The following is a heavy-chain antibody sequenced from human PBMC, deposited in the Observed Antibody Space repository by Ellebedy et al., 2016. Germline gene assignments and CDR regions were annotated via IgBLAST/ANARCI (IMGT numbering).Heavy chain of an antibody. V-gene: IGHV1-69*13. Sequence: ASVKVSCKASGGTFSSYAISWVRQAPGQGLEWMGGIIPIFGTANYEQKFQGRVTITADESTSTAYMELSSLRSEDTAVYYCARARLEGILIYDFDYWGQGTLVTVSS. J-gene: IGHJ4*02. CDR1: GGTFSSYA. D-gene: IGHD2-8*01. CDR2: IIPIFGTA. CDR3: ARARLEGILIYDFDY.